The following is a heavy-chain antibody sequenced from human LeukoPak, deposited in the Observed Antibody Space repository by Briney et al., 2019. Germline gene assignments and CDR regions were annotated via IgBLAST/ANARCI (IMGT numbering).Heavy chain of an antibody. Sequence: SETLSLTCAVYGGSFSGYYWSWIRQPPGKGLEWIGEINHSGSTNYNPSLKSRVTIPVDTSKNQFSLKLSSVTAADTAVYYCARGPHGSARDYYYGMDVWGQGTTVTVSS. CDR3: ARGPHGSARDYYYGMDV. CDR1: GGSFSGYY. CDR2: INHSGST. J-gene: IGHJ6*02. V-gene: IGHV4-34*01. D-gene: IGHD3-10*01.